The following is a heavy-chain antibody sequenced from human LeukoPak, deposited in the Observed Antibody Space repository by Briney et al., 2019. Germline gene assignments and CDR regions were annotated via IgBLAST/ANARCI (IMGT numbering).Heavy chain of an antibody. V-gene: IGHV4-39*07. J-gene: IGHJ6*03. CDR3: ARVRFLEWLLSKNYYYYYMDV. Sequence: PSETLSLTCTVSGGSISSSSYYWGWIRQPPGKGLEWIGEINHSGSTNYNPSLKSRVTISVDTSMNQFSLKLSSVTAADTAMYYCARVRFLEWLLSKNYYYYYMDVWGKGTTVTVSS. D-gene: IGHD3-3*01. CDR1: GGSISSSSYY. CDR2: INHSGST.